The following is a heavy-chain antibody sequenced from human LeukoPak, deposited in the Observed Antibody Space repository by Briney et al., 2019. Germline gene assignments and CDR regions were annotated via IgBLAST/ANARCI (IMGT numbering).Heavy chain of an antibody. CDR3: ARDVWKPTFDYYGMDV. CDR1: GFTFSTYS. Sequence: GGSLRLSCAASGFTFSTYSMNWVRQAPGKGLEWVSYISRSGTIVYYADSVKGRFTISRDNAKNSLYLQMNSLRAEDTAVYYCARDVWKPTFDYYGMDVWGRGTTVTVSS. D-gene: IGHD2/OR15-2a*01. J-gene: IGHJ6*02. CDR2: ISRSGTIV. V-gene: IGHV3-48*04.